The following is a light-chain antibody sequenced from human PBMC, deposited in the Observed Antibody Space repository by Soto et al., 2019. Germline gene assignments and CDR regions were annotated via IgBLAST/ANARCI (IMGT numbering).Light chain of an antibody. CDR1: QSVGSN. J-gene: IGKJ4*01. CDR2: DAS. Sequence: EIVMTQSPATLSVSPGERATLSCRASQSVGSNLAWYQQKPGQAPRLLIYDASTRATGVPARLSGTGYGTEFTLTINSLQSEDFAVYYCQQNHDWPLTFGGGTKVDIK. V-gene: IGKV3-15*01. CDR3: QQNHDWPLT.